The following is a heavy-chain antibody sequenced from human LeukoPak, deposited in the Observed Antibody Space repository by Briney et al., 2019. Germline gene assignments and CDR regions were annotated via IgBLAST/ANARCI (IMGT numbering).Heavy chain of an antibody. CDR2: IDRSGTT. CDR3: ARDYGSSYYAEEALDP. D-gene: IGHD3-22*01. CDR1: GGSISSSNW. V-gene: IGHV4-4*03. Sequence: PETLSLTCGVSGGSISSSNWWSWVRQPPRKGLEWIGEIDRSGTTNYNPSLKSRATISVDKSKNQFSLNLSSVTAADTAVYYCARDYGSSYYAEEALDPWGQGILVTVSS. J-gene: IGHJ5*02.